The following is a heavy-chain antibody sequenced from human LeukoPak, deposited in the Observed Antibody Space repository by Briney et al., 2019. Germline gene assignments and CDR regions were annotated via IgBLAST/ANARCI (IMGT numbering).Heavy chain of an antibody. Sequence: SETLSLTCAVSGYSLSSGYYWGWIRQPPGRGLEWIGSVYHSGTTHYNPSLKSRVTISEDTSRNQFSLKLSSVTAADTAVYYCARDRGSSGRFDFDYWGQGTLVTVSS. D-gene: IGHD6-19*01. J-gene: IGHJ4*02. CDR1: GYSLSSGYY. CDR2: VYHSGTT. V-gene: IGHV4-38-2*02. CDR3: ARDRGSSGRFDFDY.